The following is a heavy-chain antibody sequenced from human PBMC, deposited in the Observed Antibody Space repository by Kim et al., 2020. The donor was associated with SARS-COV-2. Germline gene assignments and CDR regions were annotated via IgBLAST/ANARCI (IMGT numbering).Heavy chain of an antibody. J-gene: IGHJ4*02. CDR1: GFTFSRHA. Sequence: GGSLRLSCAASGFTFSRHAMSWARQAPGKGLEWVSTISDSGVRTHYADSVKGRFTISRDNSKSTLFLHMNSLRAEDTAIYYCEASDYWGQGSLVTVSS. CDR2: ISDSGVRT. CDR3: EASDY. V-gene: IGHV3-23*01.